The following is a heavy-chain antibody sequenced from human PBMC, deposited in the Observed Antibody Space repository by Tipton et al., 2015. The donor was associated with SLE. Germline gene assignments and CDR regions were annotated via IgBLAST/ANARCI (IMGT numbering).Heavy chain of an antibody. Sequence: SLRLSCAASGLSFSSYEMHWVRQAPGKGLEWVAVIWHDGSNKYYADSVKGRFTMSRDNSKNTLYLQMNSLRAEDTAMYYCARDGVKGVVPIFDFWGQGTLVTVSS. CDR2: IWHDGSNK. D-gene: IGHD3-3*01. CDR1: GLSFSSYE. V-gene: IGHV3-33*01. J-gene: IGHJ4*02. CDR3: ARDGVKGVVPIFDF.